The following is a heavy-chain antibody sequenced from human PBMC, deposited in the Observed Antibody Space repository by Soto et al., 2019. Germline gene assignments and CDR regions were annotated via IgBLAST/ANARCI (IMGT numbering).Heavy chain of an antibody. CDR1: VYTLTSYD. J-gene: IGHJ6*02. D-gene: IGHD3-10*01. V-gene: IGHV1-2*02. CDR3: ARTAITMVRGVNYYYGMDV. Sequence: SVKVSCKSSVYTLTSYDMHLVRQAPGQGLEWMGWINPNSGGTNYAQKFQGRVTMTRDTSISTAYMDLSRLRSEDTAVYYCARTAITMVRGVNYYYGMDVWGQGTTVTVSS. CDR2: INPNSGGT.